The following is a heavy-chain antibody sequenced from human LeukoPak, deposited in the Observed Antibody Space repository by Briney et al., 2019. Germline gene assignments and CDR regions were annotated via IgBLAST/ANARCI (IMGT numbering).Heavy chain of an antibody. D-gene: IGHD6-19*01. J-gene: IGHJ4*02. CDR2: IDPSDGRP. CDR3: ARDRSSSGWLYFDY. V-gene: IGHV1-46*01. Sequence: ASVKASCKASGYTFTSYGISWVRQAPGQGLEWMGMIDPSDGRPTYGQNFQGSVTMTKDTSTSTVYMELSSLRSEDAAVYYCARDRSSSGWLYFDYWGQGTLVTVSS. CDR1: GYTFTSYG.